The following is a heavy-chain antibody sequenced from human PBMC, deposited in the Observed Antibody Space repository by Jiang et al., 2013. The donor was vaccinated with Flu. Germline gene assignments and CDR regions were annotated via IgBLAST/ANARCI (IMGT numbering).Heavy chain of an antibody. V-gene: IGHV3-72*01. Sequence: VQLVESGGGLVQPGGSLRLSCAASGFTFSDHYMDWVRQAPGKGLEWVGRTRNKANSYTTEYAASVKGRFTISRDDSKNSLYLQMISLKTEDTAVYYCARVTPRGGAIDYWGQGTLVTVSS. CDR2: TRNKANSYTT. D-gene: IGHD3-16*01. CDR1: GFTFSDHY. J-gene: IGHJ4*02. CDR3: ARVTPRGGAIDY.